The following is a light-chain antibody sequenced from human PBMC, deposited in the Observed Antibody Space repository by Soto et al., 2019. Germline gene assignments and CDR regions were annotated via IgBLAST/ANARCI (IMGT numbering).Light chain of an antibody. Sequence: DIQLTQSPSFLSASVGDRVTITCRASPGISSYLAWYQQKPGKAPKLLIYAASTLQSGVPSRFSGSGSGTEFTLTISSLQPEDFATYYCQQLNSYPRGTFGPGTKVDIK. CDR3: QQLNSYPRGT. CDR1: PGISSY. V-gene: IGKV1-9*01. CDR2: AAS. J-gene: IGKJ3*01.